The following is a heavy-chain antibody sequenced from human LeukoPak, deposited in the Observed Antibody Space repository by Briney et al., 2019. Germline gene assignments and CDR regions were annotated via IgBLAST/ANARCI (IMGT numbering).Heavy chain of an antibody. CDR3: ARDSYYYGPGAYSDY. D-gene: IGHD3-10*01. V-gene: IGHV1-2*02. CDR1: GYTFTGYY. CDR2: INPNSGGT. Sequence: ASVTVSCKASGYTFTGYYMHWVRQAPGQGLEWMGWINPNSGGTNYAQKLQGRVTMTTDTSTSTAYMELRSLRSDDTAVYYRARDSYYYGPGAYSDYWGQGTLVTVSS. J-gene: IGHJ4*02.